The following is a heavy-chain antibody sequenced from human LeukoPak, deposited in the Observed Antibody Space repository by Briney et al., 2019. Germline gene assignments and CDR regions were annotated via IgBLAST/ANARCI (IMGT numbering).Heavy chain of an antibody. V-gene: IGHV3-33*06. D-gene: IGHD3-10*01. CDR3: AKDRGGSYSDRGHY. CDR2: IWYDGSNK. J-gene: IGHJ4*02. CDR1: GFTFSSYG. Sequence: GRSLRLSCGASGFTFSSYGMHSVRQAPGKGLEWVALIWYDGSNKYYADSVKGRFTISRDNSKNTVYLQMNSLRAEDTAVYYCAKDRGGSYSDRGHYWGQGTLVTVSS.